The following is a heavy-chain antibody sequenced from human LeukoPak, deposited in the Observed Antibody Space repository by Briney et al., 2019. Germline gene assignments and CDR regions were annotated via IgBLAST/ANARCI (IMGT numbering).Heavy chain of an antibody. J-gene: IGHJ4*02. CDR2: ISSSSSYI. CDR3: ARVGYSGYDGASFDY. V-gene: IGHV3-21*01. CDR1: AFTFSSYS. D-gene: IGHD5-12*01. Sequence: GGSLRLSCAASAFTFSSYSMNWVRQAPGKGLEWVSSISSSSSYIYYADSVKGRFTISRDNAKNSLYLQMNSLRAEDTAVYYCARVGYSGYDGASFDYWGQGTLLTVSS.